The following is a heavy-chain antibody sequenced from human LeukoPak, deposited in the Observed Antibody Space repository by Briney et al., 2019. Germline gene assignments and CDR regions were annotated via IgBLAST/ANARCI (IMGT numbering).Heavy chain of an antibody. CDR2: IDYTWNT. V-gene: IGHV4-59*08. D-gene: IGHD2-21*01. Sequence: PSETLSLTCTVYGGSISGYHWSWFRQPPGKGLEWIGYIDYTWNTNYSPSLKSRVTMSLDMSKNQFSLEMNSVTAADTAMFYCARLDRPGGRTGGEFDIWGQGTMVTVSS. J-gene: IGHJ3*02. CDR3: ARLDRPGGRTGGEFDI. CDR1: GGSISGYH.